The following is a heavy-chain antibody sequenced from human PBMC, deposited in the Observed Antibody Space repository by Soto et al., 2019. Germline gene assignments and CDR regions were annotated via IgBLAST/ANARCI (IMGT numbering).Heavy chain of an antibody. V-gene: IGHV1-8*01. D-gene: IGHD2-2*02. CDR3: ARIPSDTQVEYSYYYMDV. CDR2: MNPNSGNT. CDR1: GYTFTTYD. J-gene: IGHJ6*03. Sequence: ASVEVSCKASGYTFTTYDINWARQATGQRLEWMGWMNPNSGNTGYAQKFQGRVTMTRNTSISTAYMELSSLRSEDTAVYYCARIPSDTQVEYSYYYMDVWGKGTSVTVSS.